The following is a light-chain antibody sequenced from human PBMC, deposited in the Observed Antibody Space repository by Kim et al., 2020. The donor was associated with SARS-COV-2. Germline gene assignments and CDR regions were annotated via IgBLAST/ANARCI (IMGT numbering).Light chain of an antibody. V-gene: IGLV2-14*03. Sequence: QSALTQPASVSGSPGQSITLTCTGSSSDVGGYEFVSWFQQHPGKVPKLVIYDVDVRPSGVSDRFSGSKSGSTASLTISGLQADDEADYYCNSFASDGTHVFGTGTKVTVL. J-gene: IGLJ1*01. CDR2: DVD. CDR1: SSDVGGYEF. CDR3: NSFASDGTHV.